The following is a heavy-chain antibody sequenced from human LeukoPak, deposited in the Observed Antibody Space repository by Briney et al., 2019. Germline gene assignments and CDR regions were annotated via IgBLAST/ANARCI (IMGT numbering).Heavy chain of an antibody. CDR1: GFSFSDDP. Sequence: GGSLRLSCTASGFSFSDDPMNWVRQAPGKGLEWVSAISVSGGGTYYADSVKGRFTISRDNSKNTLYLQMNSLRAEDTAVYYCAKAPGIQLWLQVGYFDYWGQGTLVTVSS. CDR3: AKAPGIQLWLQVGYFDY. V-gene: IGHV3-23*01. J-gene: IGHJ4*02. CDR2: ISVSGGGT. D-gene: IGHD5-18*01.